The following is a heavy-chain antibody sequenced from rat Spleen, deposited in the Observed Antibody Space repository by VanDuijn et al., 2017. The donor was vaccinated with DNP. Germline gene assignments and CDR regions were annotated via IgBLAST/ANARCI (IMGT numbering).Heavy chain of an antibody. V-gene: IGHV2-15*01. D-gene: IGHD1-1*01. CDR1: GFSLTDYH. CDR3: ARSNDYSGVAVFDY. Sequence: QVQLKESGPGLVQPSQTRSLTCTVSGFSLTDYHVHWLRQPPGKGLEWIGAIWSGGSTDYSSGLKSRLSISRDTSKSQVLLKMNSLQTEDTAMYFCARSNDYSGVAVFDYWGQGVMVTVSS. J-gene: IGHJ2*01. CDR2: IWSGGST.